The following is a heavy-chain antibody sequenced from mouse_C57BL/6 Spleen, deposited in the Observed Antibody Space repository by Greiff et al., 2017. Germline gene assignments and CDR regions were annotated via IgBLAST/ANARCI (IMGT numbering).Heavy chain of an antibody. CDR1: GFTFSDYY. CDR2: INYDGSST. V-gene: IGHV5-16*01. J-gene: IGHJ1*03. CDR3: AREITTVGRYFDV. D-gene: IGHD1-1*01. Sequence: EVKLMESEGGLVQPGSSMKLSCTASGFTFSDYYMAWVRQVPEKGLEWVANINYDGSSTYYLDTLKSRFIISRDNAKNTLYLQMSSLKAEDTATYYCAREITTVGRYFDVWGTGTTVTVSS.